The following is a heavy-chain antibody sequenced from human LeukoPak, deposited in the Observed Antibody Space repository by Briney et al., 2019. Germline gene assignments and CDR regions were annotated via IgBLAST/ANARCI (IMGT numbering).Heavy chain of an antibody. CDR1: GGSVSSGSYY. V-gene: IGHV4-30-2*01. CDR3: ARDSMVRGVLWFDP. Sequence: PSETLSLTCTVSGGSVSSGSYYWSWIRQPPGTGLEWIGYIYHSGSTYYNPSLKSRVTISVDRSKNQFSLKLSSVTAADTAVYYCARDSMVRGVLWFDPWGQGTLVTVSS. CDR2: IYHSGST. D-gene: IGHD3-10*01. J-gene: IGHJ5*02.